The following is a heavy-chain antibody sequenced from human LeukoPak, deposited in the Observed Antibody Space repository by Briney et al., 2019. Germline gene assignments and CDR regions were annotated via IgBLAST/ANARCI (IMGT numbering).Heavy chain of an antibody. CDR2: IYSGGNT. CDR3: ANLYCSSTSCYFDP. Sequence: GGSLRLSCAASGFTVSSNYMSWVRQAPGKALEWVSVIYSGGNTYYADSVKGRFTISRDNSKNTLYLQMNSLRAEDTAVYYCANLYCSSTSCYFDPWGQGTLVTVSS. J-gene: IGHJ5*02. V-gene: IGHV3-53*01. D-gene: IGHD2-2*01. CDR1: GFTVSSNY.